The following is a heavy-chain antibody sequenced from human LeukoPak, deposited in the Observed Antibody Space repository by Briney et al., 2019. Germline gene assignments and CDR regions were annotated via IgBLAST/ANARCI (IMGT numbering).Heavy chain of an antibody. CDR2: ISSSSSYI. J-gene: IGHJ4*02. V-gene: IGHV3-21*01. D-gene: IGHD6-13*01. CDR1: GFTFCSYS. Sequence: GGSLRLSCAASGFTFCSYSMNWVRQAPGKGLEWVSSISSSSSYIYYADSVKGRFTISRDNAKNSLYLQMNSLRAEDTAVYYCATSASYSIHYFDYWGQGTLVTVSS. CDR3: ATSASYSIHYFDY.